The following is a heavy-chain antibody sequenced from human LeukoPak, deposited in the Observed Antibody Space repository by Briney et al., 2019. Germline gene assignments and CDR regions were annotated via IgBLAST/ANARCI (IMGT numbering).Heavy chain of an antibody. CDR3: ARVVKDYGDAYYFDY. CDR1: GFIFNDYY. Sequence: GGSLRLSCVASGFIFNDYYMSWIRQAPGKGLEWVSYISSSGSTIYYTDSVKGRFTISRDNAKNSLYLQMNRLRAEDTAVYYCARVVKDYGDAYYFDYWGQGTLATVSS. CDR2: ISSSGSTI. D-gene: IGHD4-17*01. J-gene: IGHJ4*02. V-gene: IGHV3-11*01.